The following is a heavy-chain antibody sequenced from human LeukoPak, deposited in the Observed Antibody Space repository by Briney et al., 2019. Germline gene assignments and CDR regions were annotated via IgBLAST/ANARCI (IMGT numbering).Heavy chain of an antibody. CDR1: GFTFSSYW. J-gene: IGHJ4*02. CDR3: ARVSGYSYGIDY. CDR2: INSDGSST. D-gene: IGHD5-18*01. Sequence: GGSLRLSCAASGFTFSSYWMHWVRQAPGKGLVWVSRINSDGSSTSYADSVKGRFTISRDNAKNTLYLQMNSLRAEDTAVYYCARVSGYSYGIDYWGQGTLVTVSS. V-gene: IGHV3-74*01.